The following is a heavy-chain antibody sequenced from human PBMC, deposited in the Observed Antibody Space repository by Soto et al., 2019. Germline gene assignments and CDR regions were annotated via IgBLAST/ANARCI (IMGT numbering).Heavy chain of an antibody. CDR1: AFTFSNTR. J-gene: IGHJ4*01. CDR2: IKSKTDCGTP. V-gene: IGHV3-15*07. D-gene: IGHD3-22*01. Sequence: PGGSLRLSCAASAFTFSNTRINWIRQAPGKGLEWVGRIKSKTDCGTPDYAAHVKGRLAISSGESKNMADLHMNSLKTEDTGMIFCTTESSSTMIVVRFDYWGHGTLVTVSS. CDR3: TTESSSTMIVVRFDY.